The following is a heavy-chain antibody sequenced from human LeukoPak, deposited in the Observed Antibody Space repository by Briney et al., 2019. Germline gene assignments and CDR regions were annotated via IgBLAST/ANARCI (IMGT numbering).Heavy chain of an antibody. CDR2: INHSGST. CDR1: GGSFSGYY. V-gene: IGHV4-34*01. J-gene: IGHJ5*02. CDR3: ERGPATAIRDWFDP. Sequence: PSETLSLTCAVYGGSFSGYYWSWIRQPPGKGLEWIGEINHSGSTNYNPSLKSRVTISVDTSKNQFSLKLSSVTAADTAVYYCERGPATAIRDWFDPWGQGTLVTVSS. D-gene: IGHD2-2*02.